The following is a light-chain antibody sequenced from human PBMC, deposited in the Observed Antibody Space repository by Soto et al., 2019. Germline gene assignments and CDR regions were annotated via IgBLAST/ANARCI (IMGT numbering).Light chain of an antibody. V-gene: IGLV1-44*01. CDR3: AAWDDSLNGYV. Sequence: QSALSQPRSASWTTGERVTISCSGSNSNIGSNTVNWYQQVPGTAPKLLIYSNNQRPSGVPDRFSGSKSGTSASLAISGLQSEDEADYYCAAWDDSLNGYVFGAGTKVTVL. CDR2: SNN. CDR1: NSNIGSNT. J-gene: IGLJ1*01.